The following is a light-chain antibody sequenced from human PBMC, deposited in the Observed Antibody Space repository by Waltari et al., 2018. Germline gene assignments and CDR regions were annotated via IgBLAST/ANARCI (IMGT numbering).Light chain of an antibody. Sequence: QSALTQPASVSGSPEQSITISCTGSSSDVGSYNLVSWYQQHPGKAPKLMIYEVTKRPLAVSDRFSGSKSGNTASLTISGLQAEDEADYYCCAYEGSDSWVFGGGTKLTVL. CDR1: SSDVGSYNL. CDR2: EVT. V-gene: IGLV2-23*02. CDR3: CAYEGSDSWV. J-gene: IGLJ3*02.